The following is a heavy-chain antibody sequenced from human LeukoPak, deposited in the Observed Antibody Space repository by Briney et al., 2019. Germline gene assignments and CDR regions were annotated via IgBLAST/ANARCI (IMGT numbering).Heavy chain of an antibody. CDR3: TTRIVVVPAAIIR. Sequence: GGSLRLSCAASGFTFSNAWMSWVRQAPGKGLEWVGRIKSKTDGGTTDYAAPVKGRFTISRDDSKNTLYLQMNSLKTEDTAVYYCTTRIVVVPAAIIRWGQGTLVTVSS. D-gene: IGHD2-2*02. V-gene: IGHV3-15*01. CDR2: IKSKTDGGTT. J-gene: IGHJ4*02. CDR1: GFTFSNAW.